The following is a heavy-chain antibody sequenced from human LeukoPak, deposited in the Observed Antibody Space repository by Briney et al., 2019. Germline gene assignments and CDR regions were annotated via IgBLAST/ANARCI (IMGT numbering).Heavy chain of an antibody. CDR3: AMALDY. V-gene: IGHV3-23*01. J-gene: IGHJ4*02. Sequence: GGSLRLSCAASGSTLSGNFMSWVRQGPGQGLDWVSGISHSGSSIYYADSVKGRFTISRDNSKNTLYLQMDRLRVEDTAVYYCAMALDYWGQGTLVTVSS. CDR2: ISHSGSSI. CDR1: GSTLSGNF.